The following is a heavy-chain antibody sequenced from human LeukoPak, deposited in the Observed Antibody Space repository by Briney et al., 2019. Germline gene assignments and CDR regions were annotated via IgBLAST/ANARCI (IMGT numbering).Heavy chain of an antibody. CDR3: ARVESVACRTRFDY. J-gene: IGHJ4*02. CDR1: GYTLTSYD. CDR2: MNPNSGNT. D-gene: IGHD6-19*01. V-gene: IGHV1-8*03. Sequence: ASVKVSCKASGYTLTSYDINWVRQATGQGLEWMGWMNPNSGNTGYAQKFQGRVTITRNTSISTAYMELSSLRSEDTAVYYCARVESVACRTRFDYWGQGTLVTVSS.